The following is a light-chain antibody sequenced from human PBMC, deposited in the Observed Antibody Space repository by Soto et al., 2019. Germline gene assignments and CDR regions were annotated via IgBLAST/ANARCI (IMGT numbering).Light chain of an antibody. J-gene: IGKJ1*01. Sequence: DIQLAQFPFTLVDPLGHSVSNPYRASQSISNRLAWYQQKPGKAPKVLIFDASSLESGTPSRFSGSGSGTEFTLTISSLQPDDFATYYCQQYNSYSWTFGQGTKVDIK. CDR2: DAS. CDR3: QQYNSYSWT. CDR1: QSISNR. V-gene: IGKV1-5*01.